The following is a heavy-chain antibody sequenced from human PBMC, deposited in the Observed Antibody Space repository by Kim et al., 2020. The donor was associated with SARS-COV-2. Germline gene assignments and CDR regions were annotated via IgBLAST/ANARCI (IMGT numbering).Heavy chain of an antibody. CDR3: ARRSGAA. Sequence: GESLKISCKGSGYIFSTYWIGWVRQMPGKGLEWMGVIYPDNSDTRYSPSFQGQVSISADKSLSTAYLQWSSLRASDSAVYYCARRSGAAWGQGTQVIVSS. CDR1: GYIFSTYW. J-gene: IGHJ5*02. V-gene: IGHV5-51*01. D-gene: IGHD1-26*01. CDR2: IYPDNSDT.